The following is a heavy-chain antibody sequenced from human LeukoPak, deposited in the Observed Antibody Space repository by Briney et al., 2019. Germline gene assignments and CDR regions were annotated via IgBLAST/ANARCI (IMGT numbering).Heavy chain of an antibody. D-gene: IGHD4-17*01. J-gene: IGHJ4*02. Sequence: GSLRLSCAASGFTFSSYSMNWVRQAPGKGLEWIGEINHSGSTNYNPSLKSRVTISVDTSKNQFSLKLSSVTAADTAVYYCARGMTTVTPLDYWGQGTLVTVSS. CDR3: ARGMTTVTPLDY. CDR1: GFTFSSYS. V-gene: IGHV4-34*01. CDR2: INHSGST.